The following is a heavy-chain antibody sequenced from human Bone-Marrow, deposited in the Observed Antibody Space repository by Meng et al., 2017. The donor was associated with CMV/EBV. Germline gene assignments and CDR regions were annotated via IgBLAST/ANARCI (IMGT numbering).Heavy chain of an antibody. CDR3: ASPGGSLYYYGMDV. J-gene: IGHJ6*02. Sequence: ASVKVSCKASGYTFSSYGISWVRQAPGQGLEWMGWISAYNGNTNYAQKLQGRVTMTTDTSANTAYMELSSLRSEDTAVYYCASPGGSLYYYGMDVWGQGTTVTVSS. V-gene: IGHV1-18*01. CDR1: GYTFSSYG. D-gene: IGHD3-16*01. CDR2: ISAYNGNT.